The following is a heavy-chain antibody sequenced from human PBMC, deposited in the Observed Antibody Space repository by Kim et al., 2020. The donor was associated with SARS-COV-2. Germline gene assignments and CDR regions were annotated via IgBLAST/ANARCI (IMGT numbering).Heavy chain of an antibody. CDR3: AKDHYSGSGGSYFDY. CDR1: GFTFRNYG. CDR2: LSYDGSSK. Sequence: GGSLRLSCAASGFTFRNYGMHWVRQAPGKGLEWVAGLSYDGSSKYYPDSVKGRFTISRDNSKNTLFLQMNSLRADDTAVYYCAKDHYSGSGGSYFDYWGQGTLLIVSS. D-gene: IGHD3-10*01. J-gene: IGHJ4*02. V-gene: IGHV3-30*18.